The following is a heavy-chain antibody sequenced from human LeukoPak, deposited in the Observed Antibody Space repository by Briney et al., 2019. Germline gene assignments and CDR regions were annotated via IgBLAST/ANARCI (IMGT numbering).Heavy chain of an antibody. Sequence: SETLSLTCTVSGGSISSYYWSWIRQPPGKGLEWIGYIYYSGSTNYNPSLKSRVTISVDTSKNQFSLKLSSVTAADAAVYYCAGQSTWELQNAFDIWGQGTMVTVSS. D-gene: IGHD1-26*01. V-gene: IGHV4-59*01. CDR2: IYYSGST. CDR3: AGQSTWELQNAFDI. CDR1: GGSISSYY. J-gene: IGHJ3*02.